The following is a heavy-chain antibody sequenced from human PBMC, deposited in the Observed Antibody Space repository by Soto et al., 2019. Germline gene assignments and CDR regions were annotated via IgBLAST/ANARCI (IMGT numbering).Heavy chain of an antibody. D-gene: IGHD2-2*01. Sequence: ASVKVSCKASGYTFTSYDINWVRQATGQGLEWMGWMNPNSGNTGYAQKFQGRVTMTRNTSISTAYMELSSLRSEDTAVYYCAREGTDCSSTSCPDYYYYYYMDVWGKGTTVTVSS. CDR1: GYTFTSYD. J-gene: IGHJ6*03. CDR2: MNPNSGNT. CDR3: AREGTDCSSTSCPDYYYYYYMDV. V-gene: IGHV1-8*01.